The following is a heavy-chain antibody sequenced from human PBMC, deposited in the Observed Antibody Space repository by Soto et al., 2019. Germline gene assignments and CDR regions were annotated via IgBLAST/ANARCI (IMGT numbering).Heavy chain of an antibody. CDR2: IWPDGGNE. J-gene: IGHJ4*02. Sequence: TLRLPCAASRITLSDYGLNWLRQATGKGLQWVAFIWPDGGNEYYAESVKGRFSISRDNPKNLVDLHMNNVCEENPAASHDERDGDANSGFGKDYWGQGTLDAAAS. V-gene: IGHV3-33*01. CDR1: RITLSDYG. D-gene: IGHD3-16*01. CDR3: ERDGDANSGFGKDY.